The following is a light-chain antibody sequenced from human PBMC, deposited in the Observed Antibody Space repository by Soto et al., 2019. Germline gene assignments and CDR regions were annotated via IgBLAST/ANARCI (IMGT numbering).Light chain of an antibody. CDR1: SRDVGGHDY. CDR2: ELN. CDR3: SSYVTGNSLI. V-gene: IGLV2-8*01. J-gene: IGLJ2*01. Sequence: QSALTQPPSASGSPGQSVTISCTGTSRDVGGHDYVSWYQQHPGKAPKLMIYELNKRPSGVPDRFSGSKSGNTASLTVSGLQAEDEADYYCSSYVTGNSLIFGGGTKLTVL.